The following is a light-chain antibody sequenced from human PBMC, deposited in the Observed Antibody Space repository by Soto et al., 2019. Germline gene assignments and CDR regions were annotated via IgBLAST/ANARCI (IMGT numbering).Light chain of an antibody. CDR3: CSYAGSSTLV. CDR2: EVS. Sequence: QSALTQPASVSGSTGQSITISCTGTSSDVASYNLVSWYQQHPGKAPKLRIYEVSKRPSGVSNRFSGSKSGNTASLTISGLQAEDEADYYCCSYAGSSTLVFGGGTKVTVL. CDR1: SSDVASYNL. J-gene: IGLJ2*01. V-gene: IGLV2-23*02.